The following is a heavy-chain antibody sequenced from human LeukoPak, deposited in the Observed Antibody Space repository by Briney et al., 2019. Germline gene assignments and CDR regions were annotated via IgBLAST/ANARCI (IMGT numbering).Heavy chain of an antibody. J-gene: IGHJ3*01. CDR1: GFAFSSYS. CDR2: ISGSGAST. V-gene: IGHV3-23*01. D-gene: IGHD1-14*01. CDR3: ASRSEAFDL. Sequence: GGSLRLSCAASGFAFSSYSMSWVRQAPGKGLEWVSAISGSGASTYYADSVKGRFTISRDNSKNTVELQMNSLRAEDTALYYCASRSEAFDLWGQGTMVTVSS.